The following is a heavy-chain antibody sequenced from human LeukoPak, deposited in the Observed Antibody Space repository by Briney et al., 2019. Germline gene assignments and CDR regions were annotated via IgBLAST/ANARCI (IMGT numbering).Heavy chain of an antibody. CDR2: TYYKSKWYN. J-gene: IGHJ4*02. D-gene: IGHD2-2*01. CDR1: GDSVSSNSAA. CDR3: ARSTPGRLDY. Sequence: SQTLSLTCAISGDSVSSNSAAWNWIRQSPSRGLEGLGKTYYKSKWYNDYALSVKSRITINPDTSKNQFPLQLNSMTPDDTAVYYCARSTPGRLDYWGQGTLVTVSS. V-gene: IGHV6-1*01.